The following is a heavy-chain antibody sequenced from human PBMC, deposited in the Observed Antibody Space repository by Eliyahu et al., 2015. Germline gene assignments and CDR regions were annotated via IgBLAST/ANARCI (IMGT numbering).Heavy chain of an antibody. J-gene: IGHJ6*02. CDR3: AKDLREWLFLPGAYGMDV. CDR1: GFTFSSYA. V-gene: IGHV3-23*01. Sequence: EVQLLESGGGLVQPGGSLRLXCXASGFTFSSYAMSWVRQAPGKGLEWVSAISGSGGSTYYADSVKGRFTISRDNSKNTLYLQMNSXRAEDTAVYYCAKDLREWLFLPGAYGMDVWGQGTTVTVSS. CDR2: ISGSGGST. D-gene: IGHD3-3*01.